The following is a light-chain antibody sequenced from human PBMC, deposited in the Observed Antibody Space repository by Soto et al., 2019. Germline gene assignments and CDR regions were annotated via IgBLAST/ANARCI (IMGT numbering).Light chain of an antibody. J-gene: IGKJ4*01. CDR1: QSVSSY. CDR3: QQRSNWPRGVT. V-gene: IGKV3-11*01. CDR2: DAS. Sequence: EIVLTQSPATLSLSPGERATLSCRASQSVSSYLAWYQQKPGQAPRLLIYDASNRATGIPARFSGSGSGTDFTLTISSLGPEDFAVYYCQQRSNWPRGVTFGGGTKVDIK.